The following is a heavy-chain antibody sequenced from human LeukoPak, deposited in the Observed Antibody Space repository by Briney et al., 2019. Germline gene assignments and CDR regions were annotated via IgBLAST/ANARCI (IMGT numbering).Heavy chain of an antibody. Sequence: SGPALVKPTQTLTLTCTFSGFSLSTSGMCVSWIRQPPGKALEWLARIDWDDDKYYSTSLKTRLTTSKDTSKNQVVLTMTNMDPVDTATYYCARRTRAAHDAFDIWGQGTTVTVSS. J-gene: IGHJ3*02. CDR1: GFSLSTSGMC. V-gene: IGHV2-70*11. CDR3: ARRTRAAHDAFDI. CDR2: IDWDDDK. D-gene: IGHD6-6*01.